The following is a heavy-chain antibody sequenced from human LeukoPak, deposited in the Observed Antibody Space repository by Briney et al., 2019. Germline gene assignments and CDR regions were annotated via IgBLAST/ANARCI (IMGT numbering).Heavy chain of an antibody. CDR1: GYTFTSYG. CDR3: ARGQDCGGDCYPIDY. CDR2: ISTYNGNT. Sequence: ASVKVSCKASGYTFTSYGISWVRQAPGQGLEWMGWISTYNGNTNYAQKLQGRVTMTTDTSTSTVYMELTSLRSEDTAVYYCARGQDCGGDCYPIDYWGQGTLVTVSS. V-gene: IGHV1-18*01. D-gene: IGHD2-21*02. J-gene: IGHJ4*02.